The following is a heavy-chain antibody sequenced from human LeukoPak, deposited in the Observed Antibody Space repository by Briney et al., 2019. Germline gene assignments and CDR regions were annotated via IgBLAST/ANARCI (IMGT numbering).Heavy chain of an antibody. CDR3: ASGHCSSTSCSYFDY. D-gene: IGHD2-2*03. J-gene: IGHJ4*02. Sequence: SETLSLTCTVSGGSVSSGSYYWSWIRQPPGKGLEWIGYIYYSGNTNYNPSLKSRVTISVDTSKNQFSLKLSSVTAADTAVYYCASGHCSSTSCSYFDYWGQGTLVTVSS. CDR2: IYYSGNT. CDR1: GGSVSSGSYY. V-gene: IGHV4-61*01.